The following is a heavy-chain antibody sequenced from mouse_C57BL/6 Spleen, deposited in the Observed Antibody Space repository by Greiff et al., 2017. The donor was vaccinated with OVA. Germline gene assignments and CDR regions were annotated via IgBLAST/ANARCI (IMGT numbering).Heavy chain of an antibody. CDR1: GYTFTDHT. Sequence: VKLQESDAELVKPGASVKISCKVSGYTFTDHTIHWMKQRPEQGLEWIGYIYPRDGSTKYNEKFKGKATLTADKSSSTAYMQLNSLTSEDSAVYFCARYSNYGGLYFDYWGQGTTLTVSS. CDR3: ARYSNYGGLYFDY. V-gene: IGHV1-78*01. CDR2: IYPRDGST. J-gene: IGHJ2*01. D-gene: IGHD2-5*01.